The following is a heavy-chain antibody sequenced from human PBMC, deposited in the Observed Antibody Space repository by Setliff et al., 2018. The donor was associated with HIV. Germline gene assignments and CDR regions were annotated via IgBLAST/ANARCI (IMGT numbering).Heavy chain of an antibody. CDR3: ARGDSTWPTQLMDV. D-gene: IGHD6-13*01. CDR2: IYRTGSI. V-gene: IGHV4-4*02. J-gene: IGHJ6*03. CDR1: GVSISSDKY. Sequence: KPSETLSLTCAVSGVSISSDKYWSWVRQPPGKGLEWIGEIYRTGSINYNPSLRSRVTLSVDKSKNQFSLKLRSVTAADTAVYYCARGDSTWPTQLMDVWGKGATVTVS.